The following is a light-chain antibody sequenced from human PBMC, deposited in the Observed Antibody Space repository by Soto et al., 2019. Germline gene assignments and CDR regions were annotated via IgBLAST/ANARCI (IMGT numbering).Light chain of an antibody. J-gene: IGKJ5*01. Sequence: EIVLTQSPGTLSLSPGERATLSCRASQSVSSTYLAWYQQNPGQAPRLLISGASIRATGIPDRFSGSGSGTDFALTISRLEPEDFAVYYCQHYGSSPPITFGQGTRLDIK. CDR3: QHYGSSPPIT. V-gene: IGKV3-20*01. CDR1: QSVSSTY. CDR2: GAS.